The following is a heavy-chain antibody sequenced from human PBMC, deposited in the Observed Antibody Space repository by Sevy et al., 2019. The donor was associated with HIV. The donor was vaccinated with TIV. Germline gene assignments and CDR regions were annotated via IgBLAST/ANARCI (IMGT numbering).Heavy chain of an antibody. CDR2: IKSKTDGGTT. CDR1: GFTFTNAW. V-gene: IGHV3-15*01. CDR3: TLEGLYCSGGSCYSEGFDS. Sequence: GGSVRLSCAAFGFTFTNAWMSWVRQAPGKGLEWVGRIKSKTDGGTTDYAAPVKGRFTISRDDSKNTLYLHMNSLKTEDTAVYYCTLEGLYCSGGSCYSEGFDSWGQGTLVTVSS. J-gene: IGHJ4*02. D-gene: IGHD2-15*01.